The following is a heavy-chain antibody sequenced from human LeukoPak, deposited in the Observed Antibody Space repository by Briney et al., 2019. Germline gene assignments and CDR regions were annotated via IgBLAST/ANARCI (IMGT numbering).Heavy chain of an antibody. Sequence: PGGSLRLSCAASGFTFSSYWMSWVRQAPGKGLEWVANIKQDGSEKYYVDSVKGRFTISRDNAKNSLYLQMNSLRAEDTAVYYCARLAQHRYYYDTSAYRYYFDYWGQGTLVTVSS. V-gene: IGHV3-7*01. D-gene: IGHD3-22*01. CDR1: GFTFSSYW. J-gene: IGHJ4*02. CDR3: ARLAQHRYYYDTSAYRYYFDY. CDR2: IKQDGSEK.